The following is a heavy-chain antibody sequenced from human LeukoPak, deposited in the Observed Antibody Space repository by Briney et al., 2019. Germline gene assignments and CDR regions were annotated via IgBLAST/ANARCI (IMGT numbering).Heavy chain of an antibody. CDR2: ISYDGSNK. V-gene: IGHV3-30*18. CDR3: AKGQRGTSYRVYYYYMDV. CDR1: GFTFSSYG. J-gene: IGHJ6*03. D-gene: IGHD1-1*01. Sequence: GGSLRLSCAASGFTFSSYGMHWVRQAPGKGLEWVAVISYDGSNKYYADSVKGRFTISRDNSKNTLYLQMSSLRAEDTAVYYCAKGQRGTSYRVYYYYMDVWGKGTTVTVSS.